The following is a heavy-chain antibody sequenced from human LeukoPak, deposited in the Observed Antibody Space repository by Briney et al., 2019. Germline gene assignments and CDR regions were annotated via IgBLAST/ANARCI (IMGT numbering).Heavy chain of an antibody. CDR2: INPGGDST. V-gene: IGHV1-46*01. J-gene: IGHJ3*02. D-gene: IGHD5-24*01. Sequence: ASVKVSCKASGYTFTTYYIHWVRQAPGQRLEWMGLINPGGDSTKYAQNFQGRVTMTSDTSARTVYMELSSLRSEDTAIYYCARIRDGYNDAYDIWGQGTVVTVPS. CDR3: ARIRDGYNDAYDI. CDR1: GYTFTTYY.